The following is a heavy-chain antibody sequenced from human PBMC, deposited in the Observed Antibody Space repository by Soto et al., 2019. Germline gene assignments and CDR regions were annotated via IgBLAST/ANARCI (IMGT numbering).Heavy chain of an antibody. CDR2: ISSSSSTI. V-gene: IGHV3-48*01. D-gene: IGHD4-17*01. Sequence: EVQLVESGGGLVQPGGSLRLSCAASGFTFSSYSMNWVRQAPGKGLEWVSYISSSSSTIYYADSVKGRFTISRDNAKNSLYLQMNSLRAEDTAVYYGARPGPYGDYYFDYWGQGTLVTVSS. J-gene: IGHJ4*02. CDR3: ARPGPYGDYYFDY. CDR1: GFTFSSYS.